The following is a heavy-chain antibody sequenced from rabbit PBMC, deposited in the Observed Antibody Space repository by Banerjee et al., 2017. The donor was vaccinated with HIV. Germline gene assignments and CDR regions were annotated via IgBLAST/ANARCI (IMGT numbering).Heavy chain of an antibody. CDR2: IYTGDGST. J-gene: IGHJ6*01. CDR3: ARYYTYGYGGWGVGNF. Sequence: EESGGDLVKPEGSLTLTCTASGFSFNSSYWICWVRQAPGKGLEWIACIYTGDGSTYYASWAKGRFTISKTSSTTVTLQMTSLTAADTATYFCARYYTYGYGGWGVGNFWGPGTL. D-gene: IGHD6-1*01. V-gene: IGHV1S45*01. CDR1: GFSFNSSYW.